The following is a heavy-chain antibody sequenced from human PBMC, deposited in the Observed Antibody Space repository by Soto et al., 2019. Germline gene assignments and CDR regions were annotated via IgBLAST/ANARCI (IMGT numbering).Heavy chain of an antibody. Sequence: QVQLVQSGAEVKKPGASVKVSCKASGYTFTGYYMHWVRQAPGQGLEWMGWINPNSGGTNYAQKFQGWVTMTRDTSISTAYMELSRLRSDDTAVYYCARGPNYDYVWGSYAPYGMDVWGQGTTVTVSS. CDR3: ARGPNYDYVWGSYAPYGMDV. D-gene: IGHD3-16*01. CDR1: GYTFTGYY. V-gene: IGHV1-2*04. CDR2: INPNSGGT. J-gene: IGHJ6*02.